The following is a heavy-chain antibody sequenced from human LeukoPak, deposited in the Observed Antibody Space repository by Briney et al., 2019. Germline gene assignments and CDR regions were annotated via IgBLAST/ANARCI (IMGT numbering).Heavy chain of an antibody. CDR2: ISYDGSNK. J-gene: IGHJ4*02. Sequence: GGSLRLSCAASGFTFSSYAMHWVRQAPGKGLEWVAVISYDGSNKYYADSVKGRFTISGDNSKNTLYLQMNSLRAEDTAVYYCARSGYSYGLGMDYFDYWGQGTLVTVSS. V-gene: IGHV3-30-3*01. D-gene: IGHD5-18*01. CDR3: ARSGYSYGLGMDYFDY. CDR1: GFTFSSYA.